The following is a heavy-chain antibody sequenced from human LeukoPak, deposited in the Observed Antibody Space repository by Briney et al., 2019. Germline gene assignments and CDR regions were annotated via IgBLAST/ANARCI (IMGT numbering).Heavy chain of an antibody. CDR3: ARGEPAAIRRDYYYYMDV. CDR1: GGSISSYY. Sequence: SETLSLTCTVSGGSISSYYWSWIRQPPGKGLEWIGYIYYSGSTNYNPSLKSRVTISADTSKNQFSLKLSSVTAADTAVYYCARGEPAAIRRDYYYYMDVWGKGTTVTVSS. J-gene: IGHJ6*03. V-gene: IGHV4-59*01. CDR2: IYYSGST. D-gene: IGHD2-2*02.